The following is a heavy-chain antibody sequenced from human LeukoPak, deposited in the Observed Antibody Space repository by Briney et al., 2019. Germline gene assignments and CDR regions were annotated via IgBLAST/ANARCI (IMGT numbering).Heavy chain of an antibody. D-gene: IGHD5-12*01. CDR2: ISDDGRS. Sequence: PGGSLRLSCAASGFAFSKYAMHSVRQAPGKGLEWVTIISDDGRSNYADSVEGRFTISRDNSKNTLYLQMSSLRAEDTAVYYCASTSGYDFWDMGYWGQGTLVTVSS. CDR3: ASTSGYDFWDMGY. CDR1: GFAFSKYA. V-gene: IGHV3-30*04. J-gene: IGHJ4*02.